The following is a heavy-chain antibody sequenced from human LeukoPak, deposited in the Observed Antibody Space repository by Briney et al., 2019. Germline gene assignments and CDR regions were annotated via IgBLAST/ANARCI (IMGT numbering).Heavy chain of an antibody. V-gene: IGHV3-66*01. CDR3: ARDLGKQLLI. CDR1: GFTFSDYY. CDR2: IYSGGST. J-gene: IGHJ3*02. D-gene: IGHD6-6*01. Sequence: GGSLRLSCAASGFTFSDYYMSWVRQAPGKGLEWVSVIYSGGSTYYADSVKGRFTISRDNSKNTLYLQMNSLRAEDTAVYYCARDLGKQLLIWGQGTMVTVSS.